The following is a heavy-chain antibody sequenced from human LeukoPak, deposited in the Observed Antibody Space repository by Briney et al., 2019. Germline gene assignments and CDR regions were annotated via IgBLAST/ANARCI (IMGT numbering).Heavy chain of an antibody. CDR1: GYTFTDYS. CDR2: INPNSGGT. CDR3: ATIDGHYDSSGY. Sequence: ASVKVSCKASGYTFTDYSMHWVRQAPGQGLEWMGWINPNSGGTNYAQKFQGRVTMTRDTSISTAYMELSSLRSEDTAVYYCATIDGHYDSSGYWGQGTLVIVSS. D-gene: IGHD3-22*01. V-gene: IGHV1-2*02. J-gene: IGHJ4*02.